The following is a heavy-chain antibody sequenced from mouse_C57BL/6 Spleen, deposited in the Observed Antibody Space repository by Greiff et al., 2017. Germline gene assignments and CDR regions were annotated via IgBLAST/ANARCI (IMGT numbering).Heavy chain of an antibody. D-gene: IGHD1-1*01. Sequence: EVKLVESGEGLVKPGGSLKLSCAASGFTFSSYAMSWVRQTPEKRLEWVAYISSGGDYIYYADTVKGRFTISRDNARNTLYLQMSSLKSEDTAMYYCTRDTTVHYFDYWGQGTTLTVSS. J-gene: IGHJ2*01. CDR2: ISSGGDYI. V-gene: IGHV5-9-1*02. CDR3: TRDTTVHYFDY. CDR1: GFTFSSYA.